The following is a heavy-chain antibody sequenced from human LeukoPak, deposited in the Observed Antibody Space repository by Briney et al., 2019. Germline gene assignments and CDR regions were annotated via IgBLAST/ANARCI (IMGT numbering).Heavy chain of an antibody. D-gene: IGHD6-6*01. CDR1: GYTFTSYS. V-gene: IGHV1-18*01. CDR3: AIDRWRDGSSSFDN. Sequence: ASVKVSCKASGYTFTSYSINWVRQAPGQGLEWMGWISTYNGNTNYAQKLQGRVTMTTDTSTSTAYMELRSLRSDDTAVYYCAIDRWRDGSSSFDNWGQGTLVTVSS. CDR2: ISTYNGNT. J-gene: IGHJ4*02.